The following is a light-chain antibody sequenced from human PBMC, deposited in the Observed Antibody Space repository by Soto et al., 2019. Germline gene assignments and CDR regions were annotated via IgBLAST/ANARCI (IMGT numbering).Light chain of an antibody. CDR3: QYRSDWPFT. CDR2: DPS. Sequence: EIVLTQSPATLSLSPGERATLSCRASESLSSYIAWYQQKPGQAPRLHIYDPSKRATGVPARFSGSGFGTDSPITSSIQEHEYVVDYYLQYRSDWPFTFGPGTKVD. V-gene: IGKV3-11*01. J-gene: IGKJ3*01. CDR1: ESLSSY.